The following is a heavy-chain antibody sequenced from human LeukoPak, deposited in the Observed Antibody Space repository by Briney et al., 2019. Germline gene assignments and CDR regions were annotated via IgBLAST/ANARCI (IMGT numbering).Heavy chain of an antibody. J-gene: IGHJ3*02. CDR2: NYPGDSNT. Sequence: ISYQGSDSCSTNYWIGWVRPTRGKGQGWIGINYPGDSNTKYNKSFESQVTISADKSFSTAYLQWISLTASDTAMYYCARRVSDRLTPGAFAIWGEGTLVTVSS. CDR1: DSCSTNYW. V-gene: IGHV5-51*01. D-gene: IGHD4-23*01. CDR3: ARRVSDRLTPGAFAI.